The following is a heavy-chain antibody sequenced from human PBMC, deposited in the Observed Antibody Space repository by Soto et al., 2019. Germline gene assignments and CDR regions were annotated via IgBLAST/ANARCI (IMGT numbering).Heavy chain of an antibody. Sequence: QVQLVQSGAEVKNPGASVKVSCQASNYLFGAFGISWVRQAPGQGLEWMGWITPYNGNTHYAEKFQDRVTMTADKSRTRAYMEGRRMTSGDTAVYCCARISALRNDFDVWGQGTFVTVSS. V-gene: IGHV1-18*01. CDR2: ITPYNGNT. D-gene: IGHD2-21*02. CDR1: NYLFGAFG. CDR3: ARISALRNDFDV. J-gene: IGHJ3*01.